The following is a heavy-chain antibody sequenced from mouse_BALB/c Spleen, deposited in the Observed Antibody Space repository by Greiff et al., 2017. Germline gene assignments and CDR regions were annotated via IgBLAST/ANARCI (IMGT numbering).Heavy chain of an antibody. J-gene: IGHJ2*01. Sequence: EVQGVESGGGLVKPGGSLKLSCAASGFAFSSYDMSWVRQTPEKRLEWVAYISSGGGSTYYPDTVKGRFTISRDNAKNTLYLQMSSLKSEDTAMYYCARFTTGYYFDYWGQGTTLTVSS. CDR1: GFAFSSYD. CDR2: ISSGGGST. CDR3: ARFTTGYYFDY. V-gene: IGHV5-12-1*01. D-gene: IGHD2-12*01.